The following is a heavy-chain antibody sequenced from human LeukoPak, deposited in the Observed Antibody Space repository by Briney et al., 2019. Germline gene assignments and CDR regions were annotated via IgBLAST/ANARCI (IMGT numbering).Heavy chain of an antibody. CDR1: GGSINTSNW. Sequence: SETLSLACTVSGGSINTSNWWSWVRQPPGKGLEWVGEIFRRGITNCNPSLKSRVTISVDTSKNQFSLKLSSVTAADTAVYYCARGPGESHRRGFGIWGQGTMVTVSS. J-gene: IGHJ3*02. CDR3: ARGPGESHRRGFGI. V-gene: IGHV4-4*02. CDR2: IFRRGIT. D-gene: IGHD3-10*01.